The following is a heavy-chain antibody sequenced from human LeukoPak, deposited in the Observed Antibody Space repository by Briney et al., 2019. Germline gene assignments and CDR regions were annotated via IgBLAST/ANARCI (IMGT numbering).Heavy chain of an antibody. J-gene: IGHJ4*02. CDR1: GGSISSSNW. CDR3: ARDGFRVAAFDY. Sequence: NPSETLSLTCAVSGGSISSSNWWSWVRQPPGKGLEWIGEIYHSGSTNYNPSLKSRVTISVDKSKNQFSLKLSSVTAADTAVYYCARDGFRVAAFDYWGQGTLVTVSS. CDR2: IYHSGST. V-gene: IGHV4-4*02. D-gene: IGHD3-3*01.